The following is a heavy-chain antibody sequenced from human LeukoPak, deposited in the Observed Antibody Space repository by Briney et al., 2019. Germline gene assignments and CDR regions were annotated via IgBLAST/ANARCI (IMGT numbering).Heavy chain of an antibody. CDR1: GGSISSSSYY. D-gene: IGHD3-22*01. J-gene: IGHJ4*02. CDR3: ASTSPADSSGYYRRLADFDY. CDR2: IYHSGST. Sequence: PSETLSLTCTVSGGSISSSSYYWGWIRQPPGKGLEWIGSIYHSGSTYYNPSLKSRVTISVDTSNNQFSLKLSSVTAADTAVYYCASTSPADSSGYYRRLADFDYWGQGTLVTVSS. V-gene: IGHV4-39*07.